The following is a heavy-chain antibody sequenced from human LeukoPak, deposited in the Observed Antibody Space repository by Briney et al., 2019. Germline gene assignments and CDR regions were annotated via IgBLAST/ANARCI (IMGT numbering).Heavy chain of an antibody. D-gene: IGHD3-3*02. Sequence: PSETLSLTCTVSGGSLSSGDYYWSWIRQPPGKGLEWIGYIYYSGSTYYNPSLKSRVTISVDTSKSQFSLKLSSVTAADTAVYYCASIFGVVIDFDYWGQGTLVTVSS. V-gene: IGHV4-30-4*08. CDR1: GGSLSSGDYY. CDR2: IYYSGST. J-gene: IGHJ4*02. CDR3: ASIFGVVIDFDY.